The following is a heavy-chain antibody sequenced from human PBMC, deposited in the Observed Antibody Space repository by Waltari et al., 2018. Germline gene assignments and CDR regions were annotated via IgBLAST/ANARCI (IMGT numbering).Heavy chain of an antibody. CDR3: ARTVDSSWIDYYYYYGMDV. J-gene: IGHJ6*02. D-gene: IGHD6-13*01. Sequence: QVQLQESGPGLVKPSETLSLTCTVSGGSISSHYWSWIRQPPGKGLEWIGYIYYSGSTNYHPSLKSRVTISVDTSKNQFSLKLSSVTAADTAVYYCARTVDSSWIDYYYYYGMDVWGQGTTVTVSS. V-gene: IGHV4-59*11. CDR1: GGSISSHY. CDR2: IYYSGST.